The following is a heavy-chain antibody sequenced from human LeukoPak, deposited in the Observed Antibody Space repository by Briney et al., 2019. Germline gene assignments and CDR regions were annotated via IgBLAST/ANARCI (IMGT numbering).Heavy chain of an antibody. CDR1: GGSISNYY. D-gene: IGHD5-24*01. CDR3: ARDGDGYNLD. Sequence: PSETLSLTCTVSGGSISNYYWSWIRQPPGKGLEWIGNIFYTGNTTYNPSLESRVAISVDTSTNQFSLSLSSVTAADTAVYYCARDGDGYNLDWGQGTLVTVSS. CDR2: IFYTGNT. J-gene: IGHJ4*02. V-gene: IGHV4-59*12.